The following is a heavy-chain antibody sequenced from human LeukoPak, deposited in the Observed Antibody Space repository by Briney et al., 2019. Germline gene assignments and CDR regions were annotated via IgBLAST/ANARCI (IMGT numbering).Heavy chain of an antibody. CDR2: ISSSSSYI. J-gene: IGHJ4*02. Sequence: KTGGSLRLSCAASGFTFSSYSMNWVRQAPGKGLEWVSSISSSSSYIYYADSVKGRFTISRDNAKNSLSLQMNSLRAEDTAVYYCARQFGSSYSYWGQGTLVTVSS. D-gene: IGHD2-15*01. V-gene: IGHV3-21*01. CDR3: ARQFGSSYSY. CDR1: GFTFSSYS.